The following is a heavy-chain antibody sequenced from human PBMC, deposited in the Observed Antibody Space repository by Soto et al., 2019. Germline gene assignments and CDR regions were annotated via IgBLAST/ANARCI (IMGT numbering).Heavy chain of an antibody. Sequence: GGSLRLSCAASGFTFSDYYMSWIRQAPGKGLEWVSYISSSSSYTNYADSVKGRFTISRDNAKNSLYLQMNSLRAEDTAVYYCARDRLLDYYDSSGYYFDYWGQGTLVTVSS. D-gene: IGHD3-22*01. J-gene: IGHJ4*02. CDR3: ARDRLLDYYDSSGYYFDY. CDR2: ISSSSSYT. V-gene: IGHV3-11*06. CDR1: GFTFSDYY.